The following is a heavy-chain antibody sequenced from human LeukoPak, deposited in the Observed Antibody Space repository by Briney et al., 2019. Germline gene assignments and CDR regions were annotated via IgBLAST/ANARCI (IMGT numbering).Heavy chain of an antibody. V-gene: IGHV1-8*01. Sequence: ASVKVSCKASGYTFTSYDINWVRQATGQGLEWMGWMNPNSGNTGYAQKFQGRVTMTRNTSISTAYMELSSLRSEDTAVYYCARAGNILTGYYYYYYMDVWGKGTTVTISS. CDR1: GYTFTSYD. CDR2: MNPNSGNT. CDR3: ARAGNILTGYYYYYYMDV. D-gene: IGHD3-9*01. J-gene: IGHJ6*03.